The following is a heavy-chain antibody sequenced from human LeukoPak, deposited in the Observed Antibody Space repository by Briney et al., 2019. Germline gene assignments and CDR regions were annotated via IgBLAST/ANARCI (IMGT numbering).Heavy chain of an antibody. CDR1: GFTFSSYA. J-gene: IGHJ4*02. V-gene: IGHV3-23*01. D-gene: IGHD4-11*01. CDR2: ISGSGGST. CDR3: AKEDYRGDYFDY. Sequence: GGSLRLSXAASGFTFSSYAMSWVSQAPGKGLEWVSAISGSGGSTYYADSVKGRFTISRDNSKNTLYLQMNSLRAEDTAVYYSAKEDYRGDYFDYWGQGTLVTVSS.